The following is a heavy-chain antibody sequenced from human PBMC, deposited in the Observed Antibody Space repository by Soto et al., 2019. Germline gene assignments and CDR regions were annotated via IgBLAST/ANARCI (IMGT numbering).Heavy chain of an antibody. CDR3: ARTGLLHSMDV. J-gene: IGHJ6*02. Sequence: GGSLRLSCAASGFIFSSYAMHWVRTAPGKGLEWVAVISYDGSNKYYADSVKGRFTISRDNSKNTLYLQMNSLRAEDTAVYYYARTGLLHSMDVWGQWNTVIVSS. CDR1: GFIFSSYA. D-gene: IGHD2-15*01. V-gene: IGHV3-30-3*01. CDR2: ISYDGSNK.